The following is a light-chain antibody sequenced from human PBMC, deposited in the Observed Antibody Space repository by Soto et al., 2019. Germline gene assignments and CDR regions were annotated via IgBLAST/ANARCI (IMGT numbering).Light chain of an antibody. CDR3: QQLFFFLIT. J-gene: IGKJ5*01. CDR2: AAS. V-gene: IGKV1-9*01. CDR1: QVISTS. Sequence: DIHLTQSPSFLSPTIGDSVTITCLASQVISTSLAWYQVKPGKAPKLLIYAASTLESGVPSRFSATVSGTEFSLTISSLQPEDFATYYCQQLFFFLITFCHGT.